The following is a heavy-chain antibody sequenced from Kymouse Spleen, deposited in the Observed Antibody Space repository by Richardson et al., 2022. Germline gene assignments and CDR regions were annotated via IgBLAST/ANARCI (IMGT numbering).Heavy chain of an antibody. D-gene: IGHD3-9*01. Sequence: QVQLVESGGGVVQPGRSLRLSCAASGFTFSSYGMHWVRQAPGKGLEWVAVISYDGSNKYYADSVKGRFTISRDNSKNTLYLQMNSLRAEDTAVYYCAAYYDILTGYYPYYYYYGMDVWGQGTTVTVSS. J-gene: IGHJ6*02. CDR2: ISYDGSNK. CDR3: AAYYDILTGYYPYYYYYGMDV. V-gene: IGHV3-30*18. CDR1: GFTFSSYG.